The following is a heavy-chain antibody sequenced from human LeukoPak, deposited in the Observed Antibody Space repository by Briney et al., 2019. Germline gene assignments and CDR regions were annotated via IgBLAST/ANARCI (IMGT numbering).Heavy chain of an antibody. V-gene: IGHV1-2*02. J-gene: IGHJ6*02. D-gene: IGHD6-19*01. CDR2: INPNSGGT. Sequence: ASVKVSCKASGYTFTGYYMHWVRQAPGQGLEWMGWINPNSGGTNYAQKFQGRVTMTRDTSISTAYMELSRLRSDDTAVYYCARLRPPSGWDYYYYGMDVWGQGTRSPSP. CDR3: ARLRPPSGWDYYYYGMDV. CDR1: GYTFTGYY.